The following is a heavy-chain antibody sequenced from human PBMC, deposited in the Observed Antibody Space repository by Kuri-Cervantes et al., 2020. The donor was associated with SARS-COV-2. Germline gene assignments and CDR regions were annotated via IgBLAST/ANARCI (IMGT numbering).Heavy chain of an antibody. V-gene: IGHV3-23*01. CDR2: ISGSGGST. D-gene: IGHD3-22*01. J-gene: IGHJ3*02. Sequence: GESLKISCAASGFIFSSYSMNWVRQAPGKGLEWVSAISGSGGSTYYADSVKGRFTISRDNSKNTLYLQMNSLRAEDTAVYYCASNMRDSSAPDAFDIWGQGTMVTVSS. CDR1: GFIFSSYS. CDR3: ASNMRDSSAPDAFDI.